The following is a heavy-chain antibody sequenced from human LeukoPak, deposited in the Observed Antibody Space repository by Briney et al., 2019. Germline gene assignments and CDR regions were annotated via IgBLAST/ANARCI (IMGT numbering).Heavy chain of an antibody. CDR1: GGSISSGSYY. V-gene: IGHV4-61*02. CDR3: ARDLVY. J-gene: IGHJ4*02. CDR2: IYTSGST. Sequence: SETLSLTCTVSGGSISSGSYYWRWIRQPAGKGLEWIGRIYTSGSTNYNPFLKSRVTISVDTSKNQFSLKLSSVTAADTAVYYCARDLVYWGQGTLVTVSS. D-gene: IGHD1-26*01.